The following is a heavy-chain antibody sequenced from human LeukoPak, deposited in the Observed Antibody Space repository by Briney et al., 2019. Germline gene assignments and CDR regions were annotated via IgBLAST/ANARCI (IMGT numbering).Heavy chain of an antibody. J-gene: IGHJ4*02. CDR1: GFAFSSYA. D-gene: IGHD4-11*01. CDR3: AKDQAFSNYYFDF. CDR2: ISGSGGST. V-gene: IGHV3-23*01. Sequence: KPGGSLRLSCAASGFAFSSYAMSWVRQAPGKGLEWVSDISGSGGSTYYADSVKGRFTISRDNPKNTLYLQMNSLRAEDTAVYYCAKDQAFSNYYFDFWGQGTLVTVSS.